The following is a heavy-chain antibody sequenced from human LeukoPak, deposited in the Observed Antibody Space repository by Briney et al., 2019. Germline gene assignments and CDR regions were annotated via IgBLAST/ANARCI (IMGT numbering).Heavy chain of an antibody. V-gene: IGHV3-23*01. D-gene: IGHD2-15*01. Sequence: GGSLRLSCAASGFTFSTYAMSWVRQAPGKGLEWVSAISGGGGTTHYADSVKGRFTISRDNSMNTLSLQMNNLRAEDTAVYYCAKQLGYCSDGSCYFPYWGQGTLVTVSS. CDR3: AKQLGYCSDGSCYFPY. CDR1: GFTFSTYA. CDR2: ISGGGGTT. J-gene: IGHJ4*02.